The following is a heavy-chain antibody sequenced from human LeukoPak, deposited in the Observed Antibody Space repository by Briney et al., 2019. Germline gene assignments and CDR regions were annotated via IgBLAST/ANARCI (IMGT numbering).Heavy chain of an antibody. J-gene: IGHJ6*03. D-gene: IGHD6-6*01. CDR3: ASASSSYYMDV. Sequence: GASVKVPCKASGYTFSGYYFHWVRQAPGQGLEWMGWISPNSGGTKHAQKFQGRVTMTRDTSISTACMELRRLTSDDTAVYYCASASSSYYMDVWDKGTTVTVSS. V-gene: IGHV1-2*02. CDR1: GYTFSGYY. CDR2: ISPNSGGT.